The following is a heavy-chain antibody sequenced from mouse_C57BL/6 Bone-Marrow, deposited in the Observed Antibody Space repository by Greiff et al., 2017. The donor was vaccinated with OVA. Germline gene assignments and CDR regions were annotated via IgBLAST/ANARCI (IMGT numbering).Heavy chain of an antibody. D-gene: IGHD1-1*01. Sequence: EVQLQQSGPVLVKPGASVKMSCKASGYTFTDYYMNWVKQSHGKSLEWIGVINPYNGGTSYNQKFKGKATLTVDKSSSTAYMELNSLTSEDAAVYYCASPPFYGSSWGLAYWGQGTLVTVSA. CDR1: GYTFTDYY. CDR3: ASPPFYGSSWGLAY. V-gene: IGHV1-19*01. J-gene: IGHJ3*01. CDR2: INPYNGGT.